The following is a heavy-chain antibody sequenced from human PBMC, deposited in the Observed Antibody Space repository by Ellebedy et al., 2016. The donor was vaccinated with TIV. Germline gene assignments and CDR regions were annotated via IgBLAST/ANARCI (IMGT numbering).Heavy chain of an antibody. CDR3: TSDVPNRPSQIDY. Sequence: GESLKISCAASGITFRRYSMNWVRQATGKGLEWVSYMGSSRTIYYADSVKGRFTISRDNAKNSLYLQMNSLKTEDTAVYYCTSDVPNRPSQIDYWGQGTLVTVSS. CDR2: MGSSRTI. D-gene: IGHD2-2*01. CDR1: GITFRRYS. V-gene: IGHV3-48*04. J-gene: IGHJ4*02.